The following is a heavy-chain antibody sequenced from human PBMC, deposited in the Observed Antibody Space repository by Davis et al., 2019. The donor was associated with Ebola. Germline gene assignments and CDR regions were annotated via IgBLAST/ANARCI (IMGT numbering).Heavy chain of an antibody. CDR3: AMHGRGGVVDENLDGY. V-gene: IGHV3-33*08. D-gene: IGHD3-16*01. Sequence: PGGSLRLSCAASGFTFSTYSMNLVRQAPGGGLEWVALIWYDGNNKYYADSVKGRFTVSRDNSKNTLYLQMNSLRAEDTAVYYCAMHGRGGVVDENLDGYWGQGTLVTVSS. J-gene: IGHJ4*02. CDR2: IWYDGNNK. CDR1: GFTFSTYS.